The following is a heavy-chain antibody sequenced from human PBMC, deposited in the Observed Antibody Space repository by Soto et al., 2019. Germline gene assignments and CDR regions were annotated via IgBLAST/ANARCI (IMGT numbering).Heavy chain of an antibody. D-gene: IGHD2-2*01. V-gene: IGHV4-61*01. CDR2: IYYGSS. Sequence: WETLSLTCTVSGGSVSSGNYYWSWIRQPPGKGLEWIGYIYYGSSNYNPSLKSRVSISIDTSKNQFSLKLSSVTAADTAVYYCAREQGYCSSISCYNWFDPWGQGTLVTVSS. CDR1: GGSVSSGNYY. CDR3: AREQGYCSSISCYNWFDP. J-gene: IGHJ5*02.